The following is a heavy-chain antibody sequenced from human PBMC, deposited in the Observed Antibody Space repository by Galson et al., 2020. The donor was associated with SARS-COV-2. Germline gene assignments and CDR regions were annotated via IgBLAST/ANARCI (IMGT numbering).Heavy chain of an antibody. Sequence: GESLKISCVASGFTFSDYFMCWVCQAPGKGSEWVSYISSSGSYINYVDSVKGRFTISRENAKNSLNLQMNSLRVEHTAVYYCAGVGDCSGGVCCVAEYFQHWGQGTLVTVSS. D-gene: IGHD2-15*01. CDR1: GFTFSDYF. J-gene: IGHJ1*01. V-gene: IGHV3-11*04. CDR3: AGVGDCSGGVCCVAEYFQH. CDR2: ISSSGSYI.